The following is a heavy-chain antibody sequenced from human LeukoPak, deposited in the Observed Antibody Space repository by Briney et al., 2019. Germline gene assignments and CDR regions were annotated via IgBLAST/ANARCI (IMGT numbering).Heavy chain of an antibody. V-gene: IGHV3-30-3*01. CDR3: ARGRITMIVVGDDAFDI. CDR2: ISYDGSNK. CDR1: GFTSSSYA. Sequence: GGSLRPSCAASGFTSSSYAMHWVRQAPGRGLEWVAVISYDGSNKYYADSVKGRSTISRDNSKNTLYLQMNSLRAEDTAVYYCARGRITMIVVGDDAFDIWGQGTMVTVSS. D-gene: IGHD3-22*01. J-gene: IGHJ3*02.